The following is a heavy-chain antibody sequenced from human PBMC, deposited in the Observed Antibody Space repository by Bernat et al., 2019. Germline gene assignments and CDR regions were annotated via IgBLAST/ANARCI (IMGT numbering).Heavy chain of an antibody. D-gene: IGHD3-16*01. CDR3: AGGGGDHYYYGMDV. CDR1: GFTVSNY. CDR2: IYSAGST. Sequence: EVHLVETGGGLIQPGGSLRLSCAASGFTVSNYMTWVRQGSGKGLEWVSVIYSAGSTYYADSVKGRFTISRDISKNTLYHQMNSRSAEDTAVYFCAGGGGDHYYYGMDVWGQGTTVTVSS. V-gene: IGHV3-53*02. J-gene: IGHJ6*02.